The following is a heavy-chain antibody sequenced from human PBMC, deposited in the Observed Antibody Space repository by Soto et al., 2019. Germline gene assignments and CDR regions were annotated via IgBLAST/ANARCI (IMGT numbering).Heavy chain of an antibody. CDR1: GFTFRYAW. J-gene: IGHJ4*02. V-gene: IGHV3-15*01. CDR3: NTFPIRGVAEAY. Sequence: EVQLVESGGGLVKPGGSLRLSCAASGFTFRYAWMYWVRQTPGKGLEWVGRIKSKTDGGTVDYAAPVKGRFIISRDDSENTLHLQVNSLKPEDTAMYYCNTFPIRGVAEAYWGQGTLVTVSS. D-gene: IGHD3-10*01. CDR2: IKSKTDGGTV.